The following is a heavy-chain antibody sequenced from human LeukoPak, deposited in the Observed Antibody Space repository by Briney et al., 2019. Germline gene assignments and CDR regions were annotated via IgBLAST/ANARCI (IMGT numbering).Heavy chain of an antibody. D-gene: IGHD6-13*01. CDR3: ARVKYRAAGDKQH. CDR2: INPNSGVT. CDR1: GYTFTGYY. V-gene: IGHV1-2*02. J-gene: IGHJ1*01. Sequence: ASVKVSCKASGYTFTGYYMHWMRQAPGQRFEWMGWINPNSGVTNYAQKFQGRVTMTRDTSITTVYMELSSLRSGDTAVYYCARVKYRAAGDKQHWGRGTLVTVSS.